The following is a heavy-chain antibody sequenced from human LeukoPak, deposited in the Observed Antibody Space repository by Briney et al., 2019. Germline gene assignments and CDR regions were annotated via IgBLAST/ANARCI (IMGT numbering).Heavy chain of an antibody. D-gene: IGHD3-10*01. J-gene: IGHJ4*02. CDR3: ASRGGSGVDY. V-gene: IGHV4-4*09. CDR2: IYTSGST. CDR1: GGSISSYC. Sequence: SETLSLTCTVSGGSISSYCWSWIRQPPGKGLEWIGYIYTSGSTNYNPSLKSRVTISVDTSKNQFSLKLSSVTAADTAVYYCASRGGSGVDYWGQGTLVTVSS.